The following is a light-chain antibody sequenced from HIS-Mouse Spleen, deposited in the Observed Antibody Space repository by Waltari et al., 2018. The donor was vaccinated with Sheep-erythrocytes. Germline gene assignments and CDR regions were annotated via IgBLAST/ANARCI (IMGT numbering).Light chain of an antibody. Sequence: DIQMTQSPSSLSASVGDRVTITCRASQSISSYLNWYQQKPGKAPKLLIYAASSLQSGVPSRFSGSGSGTDFTLTISSLQAEDVATYYCQQSYSTPPTFGGGTKVEIK. CDR2: AAS. V-gene: IGKV1-39*01. CDR3: QQSYSTPPT. CDR1: QSISSY. J-gene: IGKJ4*01.